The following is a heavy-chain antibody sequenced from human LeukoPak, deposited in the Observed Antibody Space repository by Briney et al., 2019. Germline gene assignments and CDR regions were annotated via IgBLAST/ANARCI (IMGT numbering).Heavy chain of an antibody. CDR3: ARDYGSGSYSHFDY. J-gene: IGHJ4*02. CDR2: ISSSSSYI. V-gene: IGHV3-21*01. D-gene: IGHD3-10*01. Sequence: GGSLRLSCAASGFTFSSYSMNWVRQAPGKGLEWVSSISSSSSYIYYADSVKGRSTISRDNAKNSLYLQMNSLRAEDTAVYYCARDYGSGSYSHFDYWGQGTLVTVSS. CDR1: GFTFSSYS.